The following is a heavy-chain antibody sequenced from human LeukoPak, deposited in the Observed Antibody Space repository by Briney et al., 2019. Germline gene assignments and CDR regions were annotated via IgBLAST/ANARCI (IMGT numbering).Heavy chain of an antibody. CDR2: INHSGST. J-gene: IGHJ4*02. D-gene: IGHD3-16*01. Sequence: SETLSLTCAVYGGSFSGYYWSWIRQPPGKGLEWIGEINHSGSTNYNPSLKSRVTISVDTSKNQFSLKLSSVTAADTAVYYCARARRYYDYVWGSYRGGSLDCWGQGTLVTVSS. V-gene: IGHV4-34*01. CDR1: GGSFSGYY. CDR3: ARARRYYDYVWGSYRGGSLDC.